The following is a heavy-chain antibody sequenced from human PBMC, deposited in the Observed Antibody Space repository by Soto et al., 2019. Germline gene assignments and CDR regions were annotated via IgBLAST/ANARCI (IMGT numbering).Heavy chain of an antibody. CDR2: ISYDGSNK. D-gene: IGHD6-13*01. J-gene: IGHJ6*02. Sequence: GGSLRLSCAASGFTFSSYGMHWVRQAPGKGLEWEAVISYDGSNKYYADSVKGRFTISRDNSKNTLYLQMNSLRAEDTAVYYCAKDEGLAAAGTLGGMDVWGQGTTVTVSS. V-gene: IGHV3-30*18. CDR1: GFTFSSYG. CDR3: AKDEGLAAAGTLGGMDV.